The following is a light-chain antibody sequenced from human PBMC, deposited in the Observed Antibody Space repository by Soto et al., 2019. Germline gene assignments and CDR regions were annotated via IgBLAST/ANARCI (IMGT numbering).Light chain of an antibody. Sequence: DIVMTQSPDSLTVSLGERATINCRSSQNVLYSSNNKNYLAWYQHKPGQPPKLLIYWASTRESGVPDRFSGSGSGTDFTLTISSLQAEDVAVYYCQQYYSTPFTFGPGTKGDIK. V-gene: IGKV4-1*01. CDR2: WAS. CDR1: QNVLYSSNNKNY. CDR3: QQYYSTPFT. J-gene: IGKJ3*01.